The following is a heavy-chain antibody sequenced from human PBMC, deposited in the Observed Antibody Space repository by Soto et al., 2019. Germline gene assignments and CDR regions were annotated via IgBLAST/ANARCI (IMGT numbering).Heavy chain of an antibody. D-gene: IGHD3-3*01. Sequence: ASVKVSCKAPGDTFTSYYLNWVRQAPGQGLEWMGVINPHGGSTKYAQKFQGRITMTRDTSRSTVYMELSSLRSDDTAIYYCARSSGGNFGIIIEGSNWFDPWGQGTLVTV. CDR3: ARSSGGNFGIIIEGSNWFDP. CDR2: INPHGGST. CDR1: GDTFTSYY. V-gene: IGHV1-46*01. J-gene: IGHJ5*02.